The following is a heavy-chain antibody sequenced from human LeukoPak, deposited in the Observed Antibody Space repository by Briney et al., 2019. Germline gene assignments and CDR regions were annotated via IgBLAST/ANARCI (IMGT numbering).Heavy chain of an antibody. CDR3: ARGPPRGKYYYMDV. Sequence: PGGSLRLSCSPSGLTLISFDMHLVRQPTGQGLELASTIGTASDTYYPGSVEGRFTLSRDNAKISLYLQMNSLTAGDTAVYYCARGPPRGKYYYMDVWGKGTTVTVSS. CDR1: GLTLISFD. V-gene: IGHV3-13*01. J-gene: IGHJ6*03. D-gene: IGHD1-1*01. CDR2: IGTASDT.